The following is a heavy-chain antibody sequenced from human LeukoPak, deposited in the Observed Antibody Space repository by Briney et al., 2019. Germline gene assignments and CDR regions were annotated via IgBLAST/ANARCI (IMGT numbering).Heavy chain of an antibody. J-gene: IGHJ6*04. CDR1: GGSFSGYY. D-gene: IGHD6-6*01. Sequence: SETLSLTCAVYGGSFSGYYWSWIRQPPGKGLEWIGEINHSGSTNYNPPLKSRVTISVDTSKNQFSLKLSSVTAADTAVYYCARAPRSIRYYYYGMDVWGKGTTVTVSS. CDR3: ARAPRSIRYYYYGMDV. V-gene: IGHV4-34*01. CDR2: INHSGST.